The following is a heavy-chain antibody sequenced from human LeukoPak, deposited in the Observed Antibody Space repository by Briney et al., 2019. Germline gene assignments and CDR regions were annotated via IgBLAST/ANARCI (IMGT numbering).Heavy chain of an antibody. Sequence: GGSLRLSCAASGFIFSNYGMNWVRQAPGKGLEWVAAISASGSATSYADSVRGRFTISRDNAKNSLYLQMNSLRAEDTAVYYCARDLEVPRPFDYWGQGTLVTVSS. V-gene: IGHV3-21*01. D-gene: IGHD1-1*01. CDR3: ARDLEVPRPFDY. CDR1: GFIFSNYG. J-gene: IGHJ4*02. CDR2: ISASGSAT.